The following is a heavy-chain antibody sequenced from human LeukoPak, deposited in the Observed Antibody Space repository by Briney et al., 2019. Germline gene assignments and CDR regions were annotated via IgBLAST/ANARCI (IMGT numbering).Heavy chain of an antibody. D-gene: IGHD5-18*01. Sequence: GRSLRLSCAASGFTFSSYGMHWVRQAPGKGLVWVSRINSDGSSTSYADSVKGRFTISRDNAKNTLYLQMNSLRAEDTAVYYCAIKRGYSYGYGYWGQGTLVTVSS. J-gene: IGHJ4*02. CDR3: AIKRGYSYGYGY. V-gene: IGHV3-74*01. CDR2: INSDGSST. CDR1: GFTFSSYG.